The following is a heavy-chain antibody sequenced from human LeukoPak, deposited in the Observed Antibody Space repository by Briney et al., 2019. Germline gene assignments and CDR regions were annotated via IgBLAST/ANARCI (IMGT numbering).Heavy chain of an antibody. D-gene: IGHD2-2*02. CDR2: IYPGDSDT. V-gene: IGHV5-51*01. CDR1: GYSFTSYW. Sequence: GESLKISCKGSGYSFTSYWIGWVRQMPGKGLEWMGIIYPGDSDTRYSPSFQGQVTLSADKSISTAYLQCSSLKASDTAMYYCATIVVPAAIHDAFDIWGQGTMVTVSS. J-gene: IGHJ3*02. CDR3: ATIVVPAAIHDAFDI.